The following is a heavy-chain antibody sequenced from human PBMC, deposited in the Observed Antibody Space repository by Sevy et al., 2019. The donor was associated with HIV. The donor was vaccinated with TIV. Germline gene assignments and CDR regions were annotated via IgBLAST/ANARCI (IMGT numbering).Heavy chain of an antibody. D-gene: IGHD3-10*01. Sequence: ASVKVSCKASGYTFTGYYMHWVRQAPGQGLEWMGWISVNSGGTNYAQKFQGRVTMTRDTSISTAYMELSRLRSDDTAVYYCAHVLLWFGELDIWGQGTLVTVSS. J-gene: IGHJ3*02. V-gene: IGHV1-2*02. CDR1: GYTFTGYY. CDR2: ISVNSGGT. CDR3: AHVLLWFGELDI.